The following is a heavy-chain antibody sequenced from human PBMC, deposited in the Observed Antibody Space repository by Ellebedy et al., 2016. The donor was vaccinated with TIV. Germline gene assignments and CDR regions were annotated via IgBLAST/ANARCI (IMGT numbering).Heavy chain of an antibody. CDR1: GFTFSSYW. CDR3: ATDGSYGDYRSPTHGFEF. V-gene: IGHV3-7*01. CDR2: INQDGSQK. J-gene: IGHJ3*01. D-gene: IGHD4-17*01. Sequence: GESLKISCAAPGFTFSSYWMSWVRQAPGKGLEWVANINQDGSQKYYVDSVKGRFTISRGNAKNSLYLQMNSLGVDDTAVYYCATDGSYGDYRSPTHGFEFWGQGTMVTVSS.